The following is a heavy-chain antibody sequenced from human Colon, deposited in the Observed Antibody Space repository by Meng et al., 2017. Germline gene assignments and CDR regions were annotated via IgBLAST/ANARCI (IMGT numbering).Heavy chain of an antibody. D-gene: IGHD4-17*01. V-gene: IGHV4-38-2*02. CDR1: GYSLNSGYY. J-gene: IGHJ5*02. CDR2: MHHSGST. Sequence: HEAGPGRVKPPQSLSLPCAVSGYSLNSGYYWGWIRQAPGRGLEWIASMHHSGSTYSNASLKSRVTISIDRSKNQFSLKLSSVTAADTAAYYCARDRKHYGERGWFDPWGQGTLVTVSS. CDR3: ARDRKHYGERGWFDP.